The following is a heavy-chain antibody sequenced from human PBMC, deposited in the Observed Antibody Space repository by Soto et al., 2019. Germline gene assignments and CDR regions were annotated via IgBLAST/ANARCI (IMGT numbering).Heavy chain of an antibody. V-gene: IGHV4-34*01. CDR1: GGSFNTYY. D-gene: IGHD2-8*01. J-gene: IGHJ4*02. CDR2: FNQSGST. CDR3: ARDPGYCTNGVCPIFDF. Sequence: ETLSHTCAVYGGSFNTYYWRWTRIRPPPGKGLEWIGEFNQSGSTNYNPSLKSRLTISVDTSKNQFSRNLSYVTAADTAVYFCARDPGYCTNGVCPIFDFWGQGLLDTVSS.